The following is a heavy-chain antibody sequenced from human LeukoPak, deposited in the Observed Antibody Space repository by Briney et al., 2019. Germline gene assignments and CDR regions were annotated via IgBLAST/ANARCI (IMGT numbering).Heavy chain of an antibody. D-gene: IGHD5-12*01. V-gene: IGHV3-9*01. J-gene: IGHJ4*02. CDR1: GFTFDDYS. CDR3: AKERTYSAYAALDY. Sequence: GRSLRLSCAASGFTFDDYSMHWVRHAPGKGLEWVSGISWNSGSAGYADSVKGRFTISRDSAKNSLYLQMNSLRTEDTALYYCAKERTYSAYAALDYWGPGTLVTVSS. CDR2: ISWNSGSA.